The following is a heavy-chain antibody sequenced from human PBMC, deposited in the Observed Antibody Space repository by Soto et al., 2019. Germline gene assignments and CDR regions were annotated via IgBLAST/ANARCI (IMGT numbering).Heavy chain of an antibody. CDR3: ATTGPRYYYDSSGRDAFDI. J-gene: IGHJ3*02. D-gene: IGHD3-22*01. CDR1: GYTLTELS. Sequence: ASVEVYCKVSGYTLTELSMHWVRQAPGKGLEWMGGFDPEDGETIYAQKFQGRVTMTEDTSTDTAYMELSSLRSEDTAVYYCATTGPRYYYDSSGRDAFDIWGQGTMVTVSS. CDR2: FDPEDGET. V-gene: IGHV1-24*01.